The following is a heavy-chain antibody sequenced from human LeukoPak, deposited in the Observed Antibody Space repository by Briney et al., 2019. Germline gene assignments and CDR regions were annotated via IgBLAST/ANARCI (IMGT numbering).Heavy chain of an antibody. V-gene: IGHV4-39*01. Sequence: SETLSLTCTVSGGSISSSRYFWGWISQPPGKGLEWIGSIYYTGGSTYYNPSLRSRVTMSVDTSKNQFSLRLSSVTAADTAVYYCARQQWLETIDYWGQGTLVTVSS. CDR3: ARQQWLETIDY. CDR1: GGSISSSRYF. J-gene: IGHJ4*02. CDR2: IYYTGGST. D-gene: IGHD6-19*01.